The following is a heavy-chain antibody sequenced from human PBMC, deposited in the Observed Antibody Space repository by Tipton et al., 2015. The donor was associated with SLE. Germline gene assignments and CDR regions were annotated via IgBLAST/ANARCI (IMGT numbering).Heavy chain of an antibody. CDR1: GVSISSHSHY. D-gene: IGHD1-26*01. J-gene: IGHJ5*02. Sequence: TLSLTCSVSGVSISSHSHYWGWIRQPPGKGLEWIGIIYNTGSTYSSPSLKGRVTISVDTSKNQFSLKMSSVTAADTAVYYCARHLRANWIYLAPWGQGTQVTVPA. CDR3: ARHLRANWIYLAP. CDR2: IYNTGST. V-gene: IGHV4-39*07.